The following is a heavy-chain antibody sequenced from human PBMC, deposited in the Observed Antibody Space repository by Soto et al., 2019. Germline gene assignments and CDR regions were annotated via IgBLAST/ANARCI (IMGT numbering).Heavy chain of an antibody. CDR1: GYTFTDYY. Sequence: AAVKVSCKASGYTFTDYYMHWVRQAPGQGLEWMGWINPNSGGTNYAQKFQGRVTMTRDTSFSTAYMELSRLRSDDTAVYYCATTFYYDSSGHYHFDFWGQGTLVTVSS. V-gene: IGHV1-2*02. D-gene: IGHD3-22*01. CDR3: ATTFYYDSSGHYHFDF. CDR2: INPNSGGT. J-gene: IGHJ4*02.